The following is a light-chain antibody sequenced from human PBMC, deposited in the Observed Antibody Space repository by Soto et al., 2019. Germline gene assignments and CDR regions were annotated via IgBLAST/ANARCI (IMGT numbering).Light chain of an antibody. V-gene: IGLV1-44*01. Sequence: QAVVTQPPSASGTPGQRVSISCSGSKYDIGSDTINWFQQLPGTAPKLFIHSDSHRPSGAPDRFSGSKSGTSASLAISGLQSEDEADYHCAAWDDSLNGLFGTGTKLTVL. CDR2: SDS. CDR1: KYDIGSDT. J-gene: IGLJ1*01. CDR3: AAWDDSLNGL.